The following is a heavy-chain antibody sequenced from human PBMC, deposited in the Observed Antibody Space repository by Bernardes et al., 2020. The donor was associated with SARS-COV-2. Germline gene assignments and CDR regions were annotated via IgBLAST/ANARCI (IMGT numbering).Heavy chain of an antibody. J-gene: IGHJ6*02. CDR2: INKDGSEN. V-gene: IGHV3-7*03. Sequence: GGPLRLSCVGSGFRLSQDWMSWVRQVPGKGLGWVDNINKDGSENYYEDSVKGRFTISRDNAKNSLFLQMHSLRAEDTAVYYCTRYLSHYGLDVWGQGTTVTVSS. CDR3: TRYLSHYGLDV. CDR1: GFRLSQDW.